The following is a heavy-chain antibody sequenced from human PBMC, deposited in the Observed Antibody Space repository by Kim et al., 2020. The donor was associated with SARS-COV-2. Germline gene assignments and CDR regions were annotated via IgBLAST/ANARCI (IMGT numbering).Heavy chain of an antibody. CDR2: ISWNSGSI. V-gene: IGHV3-9*01. J-gene: IGHJ4*02. D-gene: IGHD3-9*01. CDR3: AKDREKLRYFDWLSGGFDY. CDR1: GFTFDDYA. Sequence: GGSLRLSCAASGFTFDDYAMHWVRQAPGKGLEWVSGISWNSGSIGYADSVKGRFTISRDNAKNSLYLQMNSLRAEDTALYYCAKDREKLRYFDWLSGGFDYWGQGTLVTVSS.